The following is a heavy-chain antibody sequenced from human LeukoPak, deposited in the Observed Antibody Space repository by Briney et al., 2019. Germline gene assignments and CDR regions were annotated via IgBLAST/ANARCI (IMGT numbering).Heavy chain of an antibody. CDR3: ARHQNYYETSGDYKIFDY. D-gene: IGHD3-22*01. J-gene: IGHJ4*02. CDR1: GYTFTGYY. CDR2: INPNSGDT. V-gene: IGHV1-2*02. Sequence: GASVKVSCKASGYTFTGYYIHWVRQAPGQGPEWMGWINPNSGDTVYAQKFQGRVTVTRDTSSRTAFMELSSLRSDDTAMYFCARHQNYYETSGDYKIFDYWGQGTLVTVSS.